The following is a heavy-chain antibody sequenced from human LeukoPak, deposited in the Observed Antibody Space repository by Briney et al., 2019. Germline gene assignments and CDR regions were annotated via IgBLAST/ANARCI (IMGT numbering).Heavy chain of an antibody. J-gene: IGHJ4*02. V-gene: IGHV3-23*01. D-gene: IGHD3-22*01. Sequence: PGGSLRLSCAASGFTFSTYAMNWVRRAPGKGLEWVSGVSAGGGTTYYGDSVKGRFTISRDNSKNTVFLQMNNLRAEDAAIYYCAKGFYDTGRYSPFDSWGQGTLVTVSS. CDR2: VSAGGGTT. CDR1: GFTFSTYA. CDR3: AKGFYDTGRYSPFDS.